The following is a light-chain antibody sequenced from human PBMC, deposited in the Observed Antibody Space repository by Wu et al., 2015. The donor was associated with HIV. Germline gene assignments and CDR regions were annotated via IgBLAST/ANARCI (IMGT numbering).Light chain of an antibody. Sequence: GRAPSPXGPVRVLLWHLAWYQQTPGQAPRLLVFSTSSRATGIPARFSGSGSGTDFTLAISSLEPEDFAVYYCQQRRYWPLYTFGQGTKLEIK. CDR2: STS. V-gene: IGKV3-11*01. CDR3: QQRRYWPLYT. J-gene: IGKJ2*01. CDR1: RVLLWH.